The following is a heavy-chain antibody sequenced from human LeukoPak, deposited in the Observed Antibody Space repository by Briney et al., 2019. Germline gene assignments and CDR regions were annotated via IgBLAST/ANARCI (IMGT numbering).Heavy chain of an antibody. CDR2: INHSGST. D-gene: IGHD3-3*01. Sequence: SETLSLTCAVYGGSFSGYYWSWIRQPPGKGLEWIGEINHSGSTNYNPSLKSRVTISVDTSRNQFSLKLSSVTAADTAAYYCARAASYDFWSGYRSPGPIDYWGQGTLVTVSS. V-gene: IGHV4-34*01. CDR1: GGSFSGYY. J-gene: IGHJ4*02. CDR3: ARAASYDFWSGYRSPGPIDY.